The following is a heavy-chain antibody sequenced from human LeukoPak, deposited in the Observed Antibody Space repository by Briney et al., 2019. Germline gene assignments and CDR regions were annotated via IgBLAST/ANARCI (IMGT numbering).Heavy chain of an antibody. CDR2: IWYDGSNK. J-gene: IGHJ4*02. CDR1: GFTFSSYG. CDR3: ARKGNILWFGELFEYYFDY. V-gene: IGHV3-33*01. D-gene: IGHD3-10*01. Sequence: GRSLRLSCAASGFTFSSYGMHWVRQAPGKGLEWVAVIWYDGSNKYYADSVKGRFTISRDNSKNTLYLQMNSLRAEDTAVYYCARKGNILWFGELFEYYFDYWGQGTLVTVSS.